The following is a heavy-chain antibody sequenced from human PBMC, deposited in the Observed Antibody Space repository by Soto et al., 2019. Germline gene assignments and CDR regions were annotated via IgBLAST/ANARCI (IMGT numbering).Heavy chain of an antibody. CDR1: GYTFTSYD. D-gene: IGHD6-13*01. CDR3: ARERSSSWYWFDP. Sequence: ASVKVSCKASGYTFTSYDINWVRQATGQGLEWMGWMNPNSGNTGYAQKFQGRVTMTRNTSISTAYMELSSLRSEDTAVYYCARERSSSWYWFDPWGQGTLVTVSS. J-gene: IGHJ5*02. V-gene: IGHV1-8*01. CDR2: MNPNSGNT.